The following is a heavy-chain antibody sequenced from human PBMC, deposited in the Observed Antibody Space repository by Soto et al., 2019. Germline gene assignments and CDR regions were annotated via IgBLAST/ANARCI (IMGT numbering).Heavy chain of an antibody. J-gene: IGHJ6*03. CDR1: GYTFTTYG. V-gene: IGHV1-18*01. CDR3: ARALSVAQYYYYMDV. D-gene: IGHD6-19*01. CDR2: ISPYNGNT. Sequence: VQLVQSGPEVKKPGASVKVPCKTSGYTFTTYGISWVRQAPGQGLEWMGWISPYNGNTHYAQKFQGRVTMTTDTSTTTADMELRTLRSDDRAVYFCARALSVAQYYYYMDVWGKGTTVTVSS.